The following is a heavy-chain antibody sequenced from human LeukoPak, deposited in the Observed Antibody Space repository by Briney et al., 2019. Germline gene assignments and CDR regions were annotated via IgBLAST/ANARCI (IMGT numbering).Heavy chain of an antibody. CDR2: IKSNTDGGTT. CDR3: TTHHQTYYYDSSGYDY. D-gene: IGHD3-22*01. V-gene: IGHV3-15*01. Sequence: PGGSLRLPCAASGFTFSHAWMSWVRQAPGKGLEWVGRIKSNTDGGTTEYAAPVKGRFTISRDDSKNTLYLQMNGLKTEDTAVYYCTTHHQTYYYDSSGYDYWGQGTLVTVSS. CDR1: GFTFSHAW. J-gene: IGHJ4*02.